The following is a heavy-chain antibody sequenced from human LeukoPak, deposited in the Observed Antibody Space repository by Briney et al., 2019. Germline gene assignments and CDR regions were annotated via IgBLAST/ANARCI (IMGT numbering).Heavy chain of an antibody. CDR2: INPNSGGT. J-gene: IGHJ5*02. V-gene: IGHV1-2*02. CDR1: GYTFTGYY. D-gene: IGHD3-22*01. Sequence: ASVKVSCKASGYTFTGYYMHWVRRAPGQGLEWMGWINPNSGGTNYAQKFQGRVTMTRDTSISTAYMELSRLRSDDTAVYYCAKYDSSGYYYLSGTGWFDPWGQGTLVTVSS. CDR3: AKYDSSGYYYLSGTGWFDP.